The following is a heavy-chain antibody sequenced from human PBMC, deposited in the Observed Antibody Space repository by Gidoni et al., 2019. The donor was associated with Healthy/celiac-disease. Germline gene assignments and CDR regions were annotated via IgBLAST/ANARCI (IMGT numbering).Heavy chain of an antibody. CDR3: ARVDNWNCPGEIYAFPNPDY. J-gene: IGHJ4*02. D-gene: IGHD1-7*01. CDR2: ISAYNGNT. Sequence: QVQLVQSGAEVTKPGASVKVSCQSSVYTFPSYGICWVRQAPGQGLGGRGWISAYNGNTNYAQKLQGRVTMTKDTSTSTDYMELKSLRSDDTAVDYCARVDNWNCPGEIYAFPNPDYWGQGTLVTVSS. V-gene: IGHV1-18*01. CDR1: VYTFPSYG.